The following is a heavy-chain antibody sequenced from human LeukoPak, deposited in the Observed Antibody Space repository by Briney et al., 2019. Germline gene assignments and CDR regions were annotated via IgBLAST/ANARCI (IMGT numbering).Heavy chain of an antibody. CDR3: ARDSGYCSSTSCSLYYYYGMDV. V-gene: IGHV3-11*01. CDR2: ISSSGSTI. J-gene: IGHJ6*02. D-gene: IGHD2-2*01. Sequence: PGGSLRLSCAASGFTFSDYYMSWIRQAPGKGLEWVSYISSSGSTIYYADSVKGRFTISRDNAKNSLYLQMNSLRAEDTAVYYCARDSGYCSSTSCSLYYYYGMDVWGQGTTVTVSS. CDR1: GFTFSDYY.